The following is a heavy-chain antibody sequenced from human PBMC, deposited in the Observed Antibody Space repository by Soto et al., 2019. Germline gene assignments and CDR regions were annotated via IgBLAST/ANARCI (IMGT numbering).Heavy chain of an antibody. CDR1: GGSISSGSYY. CDR3: ARRLVAVAGDWYFDL. V-gene: IGHV4-39*01. CDR2: IYYSGST. D-gene: IGHD6-19*01. Sequence: QLQLQESGPGLVKPSETLSLTCTVSGGSISSGSYYWGWIRQPPGQGLEWIGSIYYSGSTYYNPSLKSRVTIAVDTSKNQFSLKLSSVTAADTAVYYCARRLVAVAGDWYFDLWGRGTLVTVSS. J-gene: IGHJ2*01.